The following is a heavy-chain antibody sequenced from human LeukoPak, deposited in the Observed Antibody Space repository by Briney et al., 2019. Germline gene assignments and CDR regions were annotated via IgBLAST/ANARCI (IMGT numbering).Heavy chain of an antibody. J-gene: IGHJ4*02. CDR3: ARGEMATILPYFDY. D-gene: IGHD5-12*01. CDR1: GGSISSYY. V-gene: IGHV4-59*08. CDR2: IYYSGST. Sequence: PSETLSLTCTVSGGSISSYYWSWIRQPPGKGLEWIGYIYYSGSTNYNPSLKSRVTISVDTSKNQFSLKLSSVTAADTAVYYCARGEMATILPYFDYWGQGTLVTVSS.